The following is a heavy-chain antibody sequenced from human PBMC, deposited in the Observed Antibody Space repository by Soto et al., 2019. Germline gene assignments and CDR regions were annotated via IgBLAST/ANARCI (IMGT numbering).Heavy chain of an antibody. J-gene: IGHJ5*02. CDR1: GYTFTSYD. D-gene: IGHD3-22*01. Sequence: KISCKASGYTFTSYDINWVRQATGQGLEWMGWMNPIFGTANYAQKFQGRVTITADESTSTAYMGLSSLRSEDTAVYYCARDRGPSSGYYPYWFDPWGQGTLVTVSS. V-gene: IGHV1-69*01. CDR2: MNPIFGTA. CDR3: ARDRGPSSGYYPYWFDP.